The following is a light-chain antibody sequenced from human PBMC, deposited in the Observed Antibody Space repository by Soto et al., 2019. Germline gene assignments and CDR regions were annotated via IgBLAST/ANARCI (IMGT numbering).Light chain of an antibody. V-gene: IGLV3-21*04. CDR3: QVWDSSSDHPV. CDR2: YDS. J-gene: IGLJ2*01. CDR1: NIGSKS. Sequence: SYELTLPPSVSVAPGKTARITCGGTNIGSKSVHWYQQKPGQAPVLVIYYDSDRPSGIPERFSGSNSGNTATLTISRVEAGDEADYYCQVWDSSSDHPVFGGGTQLTVL.